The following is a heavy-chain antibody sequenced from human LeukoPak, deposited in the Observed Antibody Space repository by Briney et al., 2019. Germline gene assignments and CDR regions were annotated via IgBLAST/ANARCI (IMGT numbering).Heavy chain of an antibody. D-gene: IGHD6-19*01. J-gene: IGHJ4*02. V-gene: IGHV4-59*01. CDR1: GGSISSYY. Sequence: SETLSLTCTVSGGSISSYYWSWIRQPPGKGLEWIGYIYYSGNTNYNPSLKSRVNISVDTSKNQFSLQLNSVTAADTAVYYCARYAYGSGPFDYWGQGTLITVSS. CDR2: IYYSGNT. CDR3: ARYAYGSGPFDY.